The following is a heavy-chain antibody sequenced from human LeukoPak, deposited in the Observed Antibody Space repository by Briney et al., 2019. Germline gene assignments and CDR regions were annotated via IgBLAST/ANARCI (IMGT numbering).Heavy chain of an antibody. J-gene: IGHJ4*02. CDR1: GFTFSSYA. V-gene: IGHV3-23*01. CDR2: ISGSGYST. Sequence: QPGGSLRLSCAASGFTFSSYAMSWVRQAPGKGLEXXXAISGSGYSTYYADSVKGRFTISRDNSKNTLYLQMNSLRAEDTAVYYCAKEAGYSGYDYPDYWGQGTLVTVSS. CDR3: AKEAGYSGYDYPDY. D-gene: IGHD5-12*01.